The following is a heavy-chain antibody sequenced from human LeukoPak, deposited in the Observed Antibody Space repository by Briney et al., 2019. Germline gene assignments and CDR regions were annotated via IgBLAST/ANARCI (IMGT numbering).Heavy chain of an antibody. CDR1: SGSISSYY. V-gene: IGHV4-59*08. CDR2: IYYSGST. D-gene: IGHD2-15*01. J-gene: IGHJ6*02. CDR3: AGQRIIDYYGMDV. Sequence: TSETLSLTCTVSSGSISSYYWSWIRQPPGKGLEWIGYIYYSGSTNYSPSLKSRVTISVDASKNQFSLKLSSLTAADTAVYYCAGQRIIDYYGMDVWGQGTTVTVSS.